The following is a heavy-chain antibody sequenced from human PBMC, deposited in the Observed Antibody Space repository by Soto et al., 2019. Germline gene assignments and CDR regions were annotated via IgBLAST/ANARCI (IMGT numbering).Heavy chain of an antibody. Sequence: EVHLVETGGGLIQPGGSLRLSCAGSGFTVRTNYMSWVRQAPGKGLEWVSTIYSGGTTHYADSVKGRFTVRRDNFWNTLYLQMDSLRTEDTAVYYCERGPGEGGDGGYWGQGIMVAVSS. D-gene: IGHD2-21*02. CDR3: ERGPGEGGDGGY. CDR1: GFTVRTNY. CDR2: IYSGGTT. J-gene: IGHJ4*02. V-gene: IGHV3-53*02.